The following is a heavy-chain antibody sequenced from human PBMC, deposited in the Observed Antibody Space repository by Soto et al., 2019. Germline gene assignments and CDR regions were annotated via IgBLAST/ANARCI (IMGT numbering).Heavy chain of an antibody. CDR2: IYSGGST. CDR3: ARSITFGGVPL. V-gene: IGHV3-66*01. J-gene: IGHJ4*02. D-gene: IGHD3-16*01. Sequence: EVQLVESGGGFVQPGGSLRLSCAASGFTVSSNYMSWVRQAPGKGLEWVSVIYSGGSTYYSDSVKGRFSISRDNSKNTLYLQMNSLRAEDTAVYYCARSITFGGVPLWGQGTLVTVSS. CDR1: GFTVSSNY.